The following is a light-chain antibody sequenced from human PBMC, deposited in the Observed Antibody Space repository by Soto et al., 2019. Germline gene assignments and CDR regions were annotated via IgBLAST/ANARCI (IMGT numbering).Light chain of an antibody. CDR1: QSLSTY. J-gene: IGKJ1*01. CDR3: QQYETSPRT. V-gene: IGKV3-11*01. CDR2: DAS. Sequence: EIVLTQSPATLSLSPGERATLSCRASQSLSTYLAWYQQKPGQAPRLLIYDASNRANGIPARFSGSGSGTDFTLTISSLEPEDFAVYYCQQYETSPRTFGQGTKVDIK.